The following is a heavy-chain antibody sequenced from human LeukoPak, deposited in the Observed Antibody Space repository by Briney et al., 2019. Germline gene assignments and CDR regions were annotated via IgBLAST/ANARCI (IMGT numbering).Heavy chain of an antibody. Sequence: PGGSLRLSCAASGFTLSSYAMSWVRQAPGKGLEWVSAISGSGDSTYFADSAKGRFTISRDNSKNTLYLQMNSLRAEDAAVYYCAKSPLQLWRLFDYWGRGTLVTVSS. V-gene: IGHV3-23*01. J-gene: IGHJ4*02. CDR3: AKSPLQLWRLFDY. D-gene: IGHD3-10*01. CDR1: GFTLSSYA. CDR2: ISGSGDST.